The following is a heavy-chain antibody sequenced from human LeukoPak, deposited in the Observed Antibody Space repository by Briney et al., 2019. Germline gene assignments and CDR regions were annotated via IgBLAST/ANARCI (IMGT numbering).Heavy chain of an antibody. CDR1: GFTFSSYN. D-gene: IGHD5-18*01. CDR2: ISSSSSYI. CDR3: ARDTNTAMVSAFGY. V-gene: IGHV3-21*06. Sequence: GGSLRLSCAASGFTFSSYNMNWVRQAPGKGLEWVSSISSSSSYIYYADSVKGRFTISRDNAKNSLYLQMNSRRAEDTAVYYCARDTNTAMVSAFGYWGQGTLVTVSS. J-gene: IGHJ4*02.